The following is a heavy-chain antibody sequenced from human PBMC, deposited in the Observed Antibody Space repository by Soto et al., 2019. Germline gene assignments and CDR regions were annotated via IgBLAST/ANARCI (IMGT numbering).Heavy chain of an antibody. J-gene: IGHJ3*02. V-gene: IGHV3-23*01. D-gene: IGHD3-22*01. Sequence: LRLSCAASGFTFSSYAMSWVRQAPGKGLEWVSAISGSGGSTYYADSVKGRFTISRDNSKNTLYLQMNSLRAEDTAVYYCAKDMNTMIVVVITPNDAFDIWGQGTMVTVSS. CDR3: AKDMNTMIVVVITPNDAFDI. CDR2: ISGSGGST. CDR1: GFTFSSYA.